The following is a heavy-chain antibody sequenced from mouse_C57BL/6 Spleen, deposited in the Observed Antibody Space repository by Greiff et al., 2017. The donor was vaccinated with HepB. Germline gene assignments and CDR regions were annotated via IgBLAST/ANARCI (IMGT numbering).Heavy chain of an antibody. D-gene: IGHD4-1*01. Sequence: EVQLQESGAELVRPGASVKLSCTASGFNIKDDYMHWVKQRPEQGLEWIGWIDPENGDTEYASKFQGKATITADTSSNTAYLQLSSLTSEDTAVYYCTTWTGAYYFDYWGQGTTLTVSS. J-gene: IGHJ2*01. CDR3: TTWTGAYYFDY. CDR1: GFNIKDDY. CDR2: IDPENGDT. V-gene: IGHV14-4*01.